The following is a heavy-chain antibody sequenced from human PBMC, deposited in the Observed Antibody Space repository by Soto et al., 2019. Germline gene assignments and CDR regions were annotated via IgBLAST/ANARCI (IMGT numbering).Heavy chain of an antibody. Sequence: QVQLQQWGAGLLKPSETLSLTCAVYGGSFSGYYWSWIRQPPGKGLEWIGEINHSGSTNYNPSLKSRGTISVDTSKNQCSLKRSSVTAADTAVYYCARGHCSSTSCYGGNWFDPWGQGTLVTVSS. V-gene: IGHV4-34*01. CDR3: ARGHCSSTSCYGGNWFDP. CDR2: INHSGST. J-gene: IGHJ5*02. D-gene: IGHD2-2*01. CDR1: GGSFSGYY.